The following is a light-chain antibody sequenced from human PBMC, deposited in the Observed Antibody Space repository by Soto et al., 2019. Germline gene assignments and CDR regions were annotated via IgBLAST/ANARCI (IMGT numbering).Light chain of an antibody. V-gene: IGKV3-15*01. J-gene: IGKJ5*01. CDR3: QQYNNWPPIT. CDR1: QSVSSR. Sequence: EIVLTQSPCTLSLSPGERSTLSFIASQSVSSRLAWYQQKPGQAPRLLIYGASTRATGIPARFSGSGSGTEFTLTISSLQSEDFAVYYCQQYNNWPPITFGQGTRLEIK. CDR2: GAS.